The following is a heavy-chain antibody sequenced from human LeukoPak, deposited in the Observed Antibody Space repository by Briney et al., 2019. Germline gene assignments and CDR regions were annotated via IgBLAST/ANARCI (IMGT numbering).Heavy chain of an antibody. CDR3: AKDRARGRPGYCSSTSCYRFDPNWFDP. D-gene: IGHD2-2*01. J-gene: IGHJ5*02. CDR2: IYSGGST. Sequence: PGGSPRLSCAASGFTVSSNYMSWVRQAPGKGLEWVSVIYSGGSTYYADSVKGRFTISRDNSKNTLYLQMNSLRAEDTAVYYCAKDRARGRPGYCSSTSCYRFDPNWFDPWGQGTLVAVSS. CDR1: GFTVSSNY. V-gene: IGHV3-53*01.